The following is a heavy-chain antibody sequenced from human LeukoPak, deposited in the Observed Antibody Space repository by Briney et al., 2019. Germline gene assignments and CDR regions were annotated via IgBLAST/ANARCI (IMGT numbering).Heavy chain of an antibody. D-gene: IGHD4-17*01. CDR1: GFSFIDYA. CDR3: AREVLGDFFDY. CDR2: ITVESDII. Sequence: PGGSLRLSCAASGFSFIDYAMNWVRQAPGKGLEWISYITVESDIIHYADSVKGRFTISRDNAKKSLYLQMNSLRAEDTAVYYCAREVLGDFFDYWGQGTLVTVSS. V-gene: IGHV3-48*01. J-gene: IGHJ4*02.